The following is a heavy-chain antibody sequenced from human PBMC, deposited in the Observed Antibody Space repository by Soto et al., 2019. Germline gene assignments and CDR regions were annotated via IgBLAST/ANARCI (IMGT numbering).Heavy chain of an antibody. CDR2: ISGDSGRT. CDR3: AVAPICGRDCSAASYWYFDI. CDR1: GLTFGNYA. Sequence: EVQLLESGGGLVQPGGSVRLSCAASGLTFGNYAMSWVRQAPGKGLEWVSAISGDSGRTYYADSVKGRFTISRDNSKNSQYLQMNTLRAEDTAVYYCAVAPICGRDCSAASYWYFDIWGRGTRVNASS. V-gene: IGHV3-23*01. J-gene: IGHJ2*01. D-gene: IGHD2-21*02.